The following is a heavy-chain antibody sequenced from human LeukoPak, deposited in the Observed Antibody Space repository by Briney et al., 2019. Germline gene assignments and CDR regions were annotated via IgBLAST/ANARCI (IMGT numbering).Heavy chain of an antibody. CDR1: GGSISGRSYY. V-gene: IGHV4-39*02. CDR2: LYYTETT. D-gene: IGHD1-26*01. J-gene: IGHJ3*02. CDR3: TRRAWDLGNDAFDI. Sequence: SETLSLTCTVSGGSISGRSYYWGWIRQPPGGGLEWTGSLYYTETTYYNPSLKSRVSISVDTSKIHFSVRLTSVTAADTAIYYCTRRAWDLGNDAFDIWGQGTMVTVPS.